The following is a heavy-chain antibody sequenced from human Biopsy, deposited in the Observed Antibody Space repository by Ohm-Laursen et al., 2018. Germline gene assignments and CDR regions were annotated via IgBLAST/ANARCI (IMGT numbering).Heavy chain of an antibody. V-gene: IGHV3-33*01. Sequence: SLRLSCSASGFSFSSYGMHWVRQAPGKGLEWVAVLWYDGTNKYYADSVKGRFTISRDNSKNTLYLQMNSLRAEDTAMYYCARPTNARAGGAPFDVWGQGTMVTVSS. CDR1: GFSFSSYG. D-gene: IGHD1-1*01. J-gene: IGHJ3*01. CDR2: LWYDGTNK. CDR3: ARPTNARAGGAPFDV.